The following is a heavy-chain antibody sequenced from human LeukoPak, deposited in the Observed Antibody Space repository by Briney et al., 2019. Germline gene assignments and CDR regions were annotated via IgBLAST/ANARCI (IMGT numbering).Heavy chain of an antibody. CDR1: GGSLSSSSYY. V-gene: IGHV4-39*01. D-gene: IGHD3-16*02. Sequence: SETLSLTCTVSGGSLSSSSYYWGWIRQPPGKGLEWIGSIYYSGSTYYNPSLKSRVTISVDTSKNQFSLKLSSVTAADTAVYYCARQLSDYDYVWGSYRPTWWFDYWGQGTLVTVSS. J-gene: IGHJ4*02. CDR2: IYYSGST. CDR3: ARQLSDYDYVWGSYRPTWWFDY.